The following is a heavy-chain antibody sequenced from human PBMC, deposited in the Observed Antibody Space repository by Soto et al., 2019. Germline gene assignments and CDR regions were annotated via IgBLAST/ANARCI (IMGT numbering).Heavy chain of an antibody. D-gene: IGHD2-21*02. V-gene: IGHV5-51*01. J-gene: IGHJ3*02. CDR3: SRLLPYCGGDCHRAFDI. Sequence: GESLKISCKGSGYSFTSYWIGWVRQMPGKGLEWMGIIYPGDSDTRYSPSFQGQVTISADKSISTAYLQWSSLKASDTAMYYCSRLLPYCGGDCHRAFDIWGQGTMVTVSS. CDR1: GYSFTSYW. CDR2: IYPGDSDT.